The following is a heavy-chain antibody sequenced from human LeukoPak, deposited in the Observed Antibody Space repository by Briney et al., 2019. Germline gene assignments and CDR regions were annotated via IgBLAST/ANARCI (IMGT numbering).Heavy chain of an antibody. J-gene: IGHJ4*02. Sequence: GGSLRLSCAASGFTFSLDAMSWVRQAPGKGLEWVSVISGLGGSTYYAGSVKGRFTISRDNSKNTLYLQMNSLRAEDTAVYYCAKPLSGSYYFDYWGQGTLVTVSS. CDR3: AKPLSGSYYFDY. D-gene: IGHD1-26*01. CDR2: ISGLGGST. CDR1: GFTFSLDA. V-gene: IGHV3-23*01.